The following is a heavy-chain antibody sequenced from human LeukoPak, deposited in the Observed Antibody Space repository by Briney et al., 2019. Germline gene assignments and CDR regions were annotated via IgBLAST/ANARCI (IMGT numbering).Heavy chain of an antibody. D-gene: IGHD3-16*02. CDR1: GYTFTGYY. J-gene: IGHJ4*02. V-gene: IGHV1-2*02. CDR2: INPNSGGT. CDR3: ARAIYDYVWGSYRHPFDY. Sequence: PGASVKVSCKASGYTFTGYYMHWVRQAPGQGLEWMGWINPNSGGTNYAQKFQGRVTMTRDTSISTAYMELSRLRSDDTAVYYCARAIYDYVWGSYRHPFDYWGQGTPVTVSS.